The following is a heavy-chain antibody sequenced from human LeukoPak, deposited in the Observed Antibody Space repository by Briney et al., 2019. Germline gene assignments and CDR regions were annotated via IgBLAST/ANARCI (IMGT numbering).Heavy chain of an antibody. D-gene: IGHD3-10*01. CDR3: AKEGGSY. Sequence: GRSLRLSCAASGFTFSSYGMHWVRQAPGKGLEWVAVISYDGSNKYYADSVKGRFTISRDNSKNTLYLQMNSLRAEDTAVYYCAKEGGSYWGQGTLVTVSS. CDR2: ISYDGSNK. V-gene: IGHV3-30*18. CDR1: GFTFSSYG. J-gene: IGHJ4*02.